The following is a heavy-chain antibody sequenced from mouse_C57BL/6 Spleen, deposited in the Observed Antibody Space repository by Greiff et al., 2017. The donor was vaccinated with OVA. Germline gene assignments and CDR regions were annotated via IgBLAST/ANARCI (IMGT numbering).Heavy chain of an antibody. CDR2: INPNNGGT. V-gene: IGHV1-26*01. CDR3: ASRYSNYDAMDY. D-gene: IGHD2-5*01. J-gene: IGHJ4*01. CDR1: GYTFTDYY. Sequence: EVQLQQSGPELVKPGASVKISCKASGYTFTDYYMNWVKQSHGKSLEWIGDINPNNGGTSYNQKFKGKATLTVDKSSSTAYMELRSLTSEDSAVYYCASRYSNYDAMDYWGQGTSVTVSS.